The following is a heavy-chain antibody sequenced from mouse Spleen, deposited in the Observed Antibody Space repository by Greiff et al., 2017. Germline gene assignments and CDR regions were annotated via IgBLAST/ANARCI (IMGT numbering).Heavy chain of an antibody. J-gene: IGHJ4*01. CDR2: IHPNSGST. CDR1: GYTFTSYW. Sequence: QLQESGAELVKPGASVKLSCKASGYTFTSYWMHWVKQRPGQGLEWIGMIHPNSGSTNYNEKFKSKATLTVDKSSSTAYMQLSSLTSEDSAVYYCAREDLYAMDYWGQGTSVTVSS. V-gene: IGHV1-64*01. CDR3: AREDLYAMDY.